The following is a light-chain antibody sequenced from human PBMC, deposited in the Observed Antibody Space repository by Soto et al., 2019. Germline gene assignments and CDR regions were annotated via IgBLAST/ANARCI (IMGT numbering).Light chain of an antibody. V-gene: IGLV1-40*01. CDR2: GNS. J-gene: IGLJ1*01. CDR1: SSNIGAGYD. CDR3: QSYESSLSGSKV. Sequence: QSVLTQPPSVSGAPGQRVTISCTGSSSNIGAGYDVHWYQQLPGTAPKLLIYGNSNRPSGVPDRFSGSKSGTSASLAITGLQAEDEADYYCQSYESSLSGSKVFGTGTQLTVL.